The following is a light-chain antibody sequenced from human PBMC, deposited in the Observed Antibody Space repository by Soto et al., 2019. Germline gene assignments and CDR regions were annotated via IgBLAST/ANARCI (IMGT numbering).Light chain of an antibody. J-gene: IGKJ1*01. CDR1: QSVSSY. CDR2: DAS. CDR3: QQRRSWPVT. V-gene: IGKV3-11*01. Sequence: EIVLTQSPAILSMSPGERATLSCRAIQSVSSYFAWYQQKPGQAPRLLIYDASNRATGVPARFSGSGSGTDFTLTISSLEPEDFAVYYCQQRRSWPVTFGQGTKVEIK.